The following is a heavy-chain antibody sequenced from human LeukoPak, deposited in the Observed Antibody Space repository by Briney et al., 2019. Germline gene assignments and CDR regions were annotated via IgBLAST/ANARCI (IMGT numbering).Heavy chain of an antibody. D-gene: IGHD2-15*01. CDR2: IRGIGGGT. CDR1: GFTYRNCA. V-gene: IGHV3-23*01. J-gene: IGHJ4*02. CDR3: AKHAKSAYTPLEY. Sequence: PGGPLRLSCGACGFTYRNCAMTGVRQAPGKGVEGVSSIRGIGGGTYYADSVKGRFTISRDNSMNTLSLQMNSLRDEDTAVYYCAKHAKSAYTPLEYWGQGTLVTVSS.